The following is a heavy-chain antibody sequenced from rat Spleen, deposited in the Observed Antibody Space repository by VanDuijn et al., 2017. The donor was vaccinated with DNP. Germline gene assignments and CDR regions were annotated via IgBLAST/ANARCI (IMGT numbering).Heavy chain of an antibody. CDR3: SRATSTADYFDF. CDR1: GFNFNDYW. D-gene: IGHD1-10*01. J-gene: IGHJ2*01. CDR2: INQDGSTI. V-gene: IGHV4-2*01. Sequence: EVKLVESGGGLVQPGRSLKLSCAASGFNFNDYWMGWVRQAPGKGLEWIGEINQDGSTIKYFPSLKDKFTISRDNAQNTLYLQMSKLGSEDTAIYYCSRATSTADYFDFWGQGVMVTVSS.